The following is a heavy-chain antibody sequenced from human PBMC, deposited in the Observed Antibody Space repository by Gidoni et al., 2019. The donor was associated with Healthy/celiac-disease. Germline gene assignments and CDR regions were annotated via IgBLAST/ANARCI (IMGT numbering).Heavy chain of an antibody. J-gene: IGHJ3*02. CDR1: GFTFSSYG. D-gene: IGHD6-6*01. Sequence: QVQLVESVGGVVQPGRSLRLSCAASGFTFSSYGMHWVRQAPGKGLEWVAVIWYDGSNKYYADSVKGRFTISRDNSKNTLYLQMNSLRAEDTAVYYCARSGIAARPGAFDIWGQGTMVTVSS. V-gene: IGHV3-33*01. CDR3: ARSGIAARPGAFDI. CDR2: IWYDGSNK.